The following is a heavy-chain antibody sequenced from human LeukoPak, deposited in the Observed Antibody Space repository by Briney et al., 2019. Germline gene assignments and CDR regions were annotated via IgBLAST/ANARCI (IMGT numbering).Heavy chain of an antibody. J-gene: IGHJ4*02. Sequence: GASVKVTCKASGYTFTGYYMHWVRQAPGQGLEWMGWINPNSGGTNYARKFQGRVTMTRDTSISTAYMELSRLRSDDTAVYYCARQLEGVPAALFDYWGQGTLVTVSS. CDR3: ARQLEGVPAALFDY. CDR2: INPNSGGT. CDR1: GYTFTGYY. V-gene: IGHV1-2*02. D-gene: IGHD2-2*01.